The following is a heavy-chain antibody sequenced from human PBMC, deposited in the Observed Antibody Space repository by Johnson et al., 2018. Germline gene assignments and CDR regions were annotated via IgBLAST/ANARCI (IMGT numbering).Heavy chain of an antibody. V-gene: IGHV1-69*12. CDR2: IIPIFGTA. CDR3: SRDTSVVPAAIEDYYYGMDV. CDR1: GGTFSSYA. J-gene: IGHJ6*02. D-gene: IGHD2-2*01. Sequence: QVQLVQSGAEVKKXGSSVKVSCKASGGTFSSYAISWVRQAPGQGLEWMGGIIPIFGTANYAQKFQGRVTITADESTSTAYMELSSLGSEDTAVYYCSRDTSVVPAAIEDYYYGMDVWGQGTTVTVSS.